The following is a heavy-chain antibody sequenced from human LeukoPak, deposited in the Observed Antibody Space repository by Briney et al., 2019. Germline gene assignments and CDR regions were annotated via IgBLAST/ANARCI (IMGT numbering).Heavy chain of an antibody. J-gene: IGHJ6*01. Sequence: GGSLRLSCAASGFTFSGFAISWVRRTPGKGLEWVSGISGSGDNTLYAASVKGRFTISRDNSKNTLYLEMNSLRAEDTAIYYCAKMKGHPLQKYYMDVWGQGTTVTVSS. D-gene: IGHD2/OR15-2a*01. CDR3: AKMKGHPLQKYYMDV. CDR2: ISGSGDNT. V-gene: IGHV3-23*01. CDR1: GFTFSGFA.